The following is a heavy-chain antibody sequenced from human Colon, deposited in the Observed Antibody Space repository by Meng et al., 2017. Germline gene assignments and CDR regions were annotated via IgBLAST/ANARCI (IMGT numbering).Heavy chain of an antibody. J-gene: IGHJ1*01. V-gene: IGHV3-21*06. CDR1: GFSFRSFG. CDR2: ISNSNAYI. Sequence: EVQLGESGGGLVKPGGSLRLSCEASGFSFRSFGMNWVRQAPGKGLEWVSSISNSNAYIYYADSVKGRFNISRDNAKNSLYLQMDSLTADDTAVYYCARDDYDGSGYPYFRHWGQGTLVTVSS. CDR3: ARDDYDGSGYPYFRH. D-gene: IGHD3-22*01.